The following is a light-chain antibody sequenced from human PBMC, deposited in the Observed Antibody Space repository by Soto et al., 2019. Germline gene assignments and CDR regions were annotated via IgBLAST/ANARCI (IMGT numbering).Light chain of an antibody. CDR2: LNSDGSH. J-gene: IGLJ1*01. V-gene: IGLV4-69*01. CDR1: SGHSSYA. Sequence: QPVLTQSPSASASLGASVKLTCTLSSGHSSYAIAWHQQQPEKGPRYLMKLNSDGSHSKGDGIPDRFSGSSSGAERYLTISCLQSEDEADYYCQTWGTGMRVFGTGTKLTVL. CDR3: QTWGTGMRV.